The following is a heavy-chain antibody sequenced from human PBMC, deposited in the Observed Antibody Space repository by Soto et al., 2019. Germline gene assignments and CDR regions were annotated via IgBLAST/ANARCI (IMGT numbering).Heavy chain of an antibody. J-gene: IGHJ2*01. D-gene: IGHD1-1*01. Sequence: QVQLVQSGAEVKKPGASVKVSCRASGYTFITYPMHWVRQAPGQRLEWMGRINGDTGNTMYSQKFQVRVTITRDTSVSTAYMERSSLRSEDTAVYCCASPIAPDGNGYLDLWGRGTRITISS. CDR1: GYTFITYP. CDR3: ASPIAPDGNGYLDL. V-gene: IGHV1-3*01. CDR2: INGDTGNT.